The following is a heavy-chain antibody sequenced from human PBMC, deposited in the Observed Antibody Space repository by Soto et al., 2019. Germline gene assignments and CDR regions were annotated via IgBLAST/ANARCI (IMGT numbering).Heavy chain of an antibody. D-gene: IGHD3-3*01. V-gene: IGHV1-24*01. CDR2: FDPEDGET. J-gene: IGHJ4*02. Sequence: ASVKVSCKVSGYTLTELSMHWVRQAPGKGLEWMGGFDPEDGETIYAQKFQGRVTMTEDTSTDTAYMELSSLRSEDTAVYYCVGEYYDFWSGYYLLDYWGQGTLVTVS. CDR3: VGEYYDFWSGYYLLDY. CDR1: GYTLTELS.